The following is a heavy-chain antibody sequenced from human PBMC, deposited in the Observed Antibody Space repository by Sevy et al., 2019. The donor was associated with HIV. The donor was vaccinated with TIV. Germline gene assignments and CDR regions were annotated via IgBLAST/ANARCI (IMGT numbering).Heavy chain of an antibody. D-gene: IGHD6-13*01. CDR1: GFTFSDYY. J-gene: IGHJ4*02. CDR2: ISSSDSTI. V-gene: IGHV3-11*01. CDR3: ARADSWYSGVDY. Sequence: GESLKISCAASGFTFSDYYMSSIRQAPEKGLEWVSYISSSDSTIYYADSVKGRFTISRDNAKNSLYLQMNSLRAEDTAVYYCARADSWYSGVDYWGQGTLVTVSS.